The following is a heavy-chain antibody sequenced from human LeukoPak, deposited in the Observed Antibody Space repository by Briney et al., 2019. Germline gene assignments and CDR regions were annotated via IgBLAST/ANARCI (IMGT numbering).Heavy chain of an antibody. J-gene: IGHJ4*02. V-gene: IGHV1-69*13. D-gene: IGHD6-19*01. CDR1: GGTFSSYA. CDR2: IIPIFGTA. CDR3: ARDPYDAVAGAPDNDY. Sequence: SVKVSCKASGGTFSSYAISWVRQAPGQGLEWMGGIIPIFGTANYAQKFQGRVTITADESTSTAYMELSSLRSEDTAVYYCARDPYDAVAGAPDNDYWAREPWSPSPQ.